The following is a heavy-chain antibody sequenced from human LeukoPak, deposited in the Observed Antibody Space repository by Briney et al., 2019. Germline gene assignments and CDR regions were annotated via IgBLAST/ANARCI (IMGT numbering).Heavy chain of an antibody. D-gene: IGHD3-22*01. CDR2: INSDGSTT. J-gene: IGHJ4*02. CDR3: ARDYSSGRDC. Sequence: GGSLRLSCAASGFTFSTYWMHWVRQSPGKGLVWVSRINSDGSTTNYADSVKGRFTISRDDAKNSLYLQMNSLRVEDTGVYYCARDYSSGRDCWGQGTLVTVSS. V-gene: IGHV3-74*01. CDR1: GFTFSTYW.